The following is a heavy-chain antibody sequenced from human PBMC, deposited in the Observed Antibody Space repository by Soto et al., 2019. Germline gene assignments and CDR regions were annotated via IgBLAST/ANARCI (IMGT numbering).Heavy chain of an antibody. Sequence: GGSLRLSCAASRFTFSTYAISWVRQAPGKGLEWVSGISGGGGDTSYADSVRGRFTCSRDNSKNTLYLQMNSLRAEDTALYYCAKSLFGGPDIWGQGTMVTVSS. CDR2: ISGGGGDT. CDR3: AKSLFGGPDI. CDR1: RFTFSTYA. V-gene: IGHV3-23*01. D-gene: IGHD2-15*01. J-gene: IGHJ3*02.